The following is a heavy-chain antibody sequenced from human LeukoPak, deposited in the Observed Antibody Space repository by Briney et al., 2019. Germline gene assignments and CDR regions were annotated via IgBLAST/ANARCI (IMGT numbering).Heavy chain of an antibody. CDR3: AREGRDYPYFDY. Sequence: AGGSLRLSCAASGFTFSSYAMSWVRQAPGKGLEWVAVISYDGSNKYYADSVKGRFTISRDNSKNTLYLQMNSLRAEDTAVYYCAREGRDYPYFDYWGQGTLVTVSS. D-gene: IGHD4-17*01. J-gene: IGHJ4*02. V-gene: IGHV3-30-3*01. CDR1: GFTFSSYA. CDR2: ISYDGSNK.